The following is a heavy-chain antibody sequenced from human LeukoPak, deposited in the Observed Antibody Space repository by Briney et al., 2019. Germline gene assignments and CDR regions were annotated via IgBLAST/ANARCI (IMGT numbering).Heavy chain of an antibody. CDR1: GGSISSSSYY. CDR2: IYYSGST. Sequence: SETLSLTCTVSGGSISSSSYYWGWIRQPPGKGLEWIGSIYYSGSTYYNPSLKSRVTISVDTSKNQFSLKLSSVTAADTAVYYCARGYSYGYVLLDYWGQGTLDTVSS. D-gene: IGHD5-18*01. V-gene: IGHV4-39*01. J-gene: IGHJ4*02. CDR3: ARGYSYGYVLLDY.